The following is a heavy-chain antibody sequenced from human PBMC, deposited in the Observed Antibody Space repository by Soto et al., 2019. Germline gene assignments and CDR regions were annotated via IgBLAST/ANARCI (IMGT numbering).Heavy chain of an antibody. Sequence: SETLSLTCAVYGGSFSGYYWSWIRQPPGKGLEWIGEINHSGSTNYNPSLKSRVTISVDTSKNQFSLKLSSVTAADTAVYYCARGNLGMQAPAYYFDYCGQGTLVTVSS. J-gene: IGHJ4*02. V-gene: IGHV4-34*01. CDR1: GGSFSGYY. D-gene: IGHD7-27*01. CDR2: INHSGST. CDR3: ARGNLGMQAPAYYFDY.